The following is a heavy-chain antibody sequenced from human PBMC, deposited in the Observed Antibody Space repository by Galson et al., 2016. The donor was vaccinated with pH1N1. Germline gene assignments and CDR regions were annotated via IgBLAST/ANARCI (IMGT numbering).Heavy chain of an antibody. Sequence: QSGAEVKKPGKSLKISCKGSGYSLSSSWIGWVRQVPGKGLEWMGIIYLGGSHIRYSPSFQGQVTISADKSINIVYLQWSSLKASDTAIYYCARQNDYGDYRGDAFDIWGQGTMVIVSS. V-gene: IGHV5-51*01. CDR1: GYSLSSSW. CDR3: ARQNDYGDYRGDAFDI. D-gene: IGHD4-17*01. J-gene: IGHJ3*02. CDR2: IYLGGSHI.